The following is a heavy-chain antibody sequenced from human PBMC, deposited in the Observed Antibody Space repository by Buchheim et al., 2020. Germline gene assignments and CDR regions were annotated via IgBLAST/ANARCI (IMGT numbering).Heavy chain of an antibody. V-gene: IGHV3-30-3*01. CDR1: GFTFSSYA. J-gene: IGHJ4*01. CDR3: ARERGTTVTRAAFDY. D-gene: IGHD4-17*01. Sequence: QVQLVESGGGVVQPGRSLRLSCAASGFTFSSYAMHWVRQAPGKGLEWVAVISYDGSNKYYADSVKGRFTISRDNSKNRLYLQMNSLRAEDTAVYYCARERGTTVTRAAFDYWGQGTL. CDR2: ISYDGSNK.